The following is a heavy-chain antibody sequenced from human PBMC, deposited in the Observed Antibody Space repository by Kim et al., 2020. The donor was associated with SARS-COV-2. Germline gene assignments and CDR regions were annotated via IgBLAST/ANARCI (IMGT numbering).Heavy chain of an antibody. CDR2: DGSAK. J-gene: IGHJ4*02. Sequence: DGSAKFYVDSVKGRFTISRDNAKQSLYLQMNSLRGDDTAVYYCTRSIDHWGQGTLVTVSS. CDR3: TRSIDH. V-gene: IGHV3-7*04.